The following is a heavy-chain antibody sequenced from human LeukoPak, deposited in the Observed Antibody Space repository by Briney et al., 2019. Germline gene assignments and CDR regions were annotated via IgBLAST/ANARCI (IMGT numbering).Heavy chain of an antibody. CDR2: ISPSGDIT. Sequence: GGTLRLSCAASGFIFSRHGMNWVRQAPGKGLEWVSGISPSGDITYYADSVKGRFTISRDNAENSLHLQMNSLRAEDTAFYYCARPLLYYYGSETYFWFDLWGQGTLVTVSS. V-gene: IGHV3-23*01. D-gene: IGHD3-10*01. CDR1: GFIFSRHG. J-gene: IGHJ5*02. CDR3: ARPLLYYYGSETYFWFDL.